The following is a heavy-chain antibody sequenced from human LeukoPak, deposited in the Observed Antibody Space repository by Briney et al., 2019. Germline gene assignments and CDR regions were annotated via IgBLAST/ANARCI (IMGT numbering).Heavy chain of an antibody. V-gene: IGHV3-21*01. CDR3: AREFHYYFETSGPLEY. D-gene: IGHD3-22*01. CDR2: ISSSSYYI. J-gene: IGHJ4*02. CDR1: GFTFSSFG. Sequence: GGSLRLSCAASGFTFSSFGMHWVRQAPGKGLEWVSSISSSSYYIYYADSVKGRFTISRDNAKNSLYLQMNSLRAEDTAVYYCAREFHYYFETSGPLEYWGQGTLVTVSS.